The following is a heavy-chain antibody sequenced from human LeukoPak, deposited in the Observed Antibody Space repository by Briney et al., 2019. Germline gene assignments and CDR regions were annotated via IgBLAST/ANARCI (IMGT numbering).Heavy chain of an antibody. CDR2: VSYDRSDK. V-gene: IGHV3-30*18. CDR3: ANRFCTSSGCGVAY. J-gene: IGHJ4*02. CDR1: GFTFSNYG. D-gene: IGHD2-2*01. Sequence: GGSLRLSCAASGFTFSNYGMLWVRQAPGKGLDWVAVVSYDRSDKHYADSVKGRFTISRDNSKNTLYLQLNSLRGDDTAVYYCANRFCTSSGCGVAYWGQGTLVTVSS.